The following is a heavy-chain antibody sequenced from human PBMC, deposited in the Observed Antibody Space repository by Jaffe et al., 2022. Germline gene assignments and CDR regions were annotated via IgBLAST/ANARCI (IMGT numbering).Heavy chain of an antibody. V-gene: IGHV1-8*01. CDR3: ARGVMGRWGSGDWFDP. J-gene: IGHJ5*02. D-gene: IGHD3-16*01. Sequence: QVQLVQSGAEVKKPGASVKVSCKASGYTFTSYDINWVRQATGQGLEWMGWMNPNSGNTGYAQKFQGRVTMTRNTSISTAYMELSSLRSEDTAVYYCARGVMGRWGSGDWFDPWGQGTLVTVSS. CDR1: GYTFTSYD. CDR2: MNPNSGNT.